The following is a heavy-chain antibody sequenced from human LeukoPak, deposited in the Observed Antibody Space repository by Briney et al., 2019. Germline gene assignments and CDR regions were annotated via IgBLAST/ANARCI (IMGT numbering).Heavy chain of an antibody. D-gene: IGHD5-24*01. CDR3: ARGMATIKY. J-gene: IGHJ4*02. V-gene: IGHV3-21*01. CDR2: ISSSSSYI. CDR1: GFTFSSYS. Sequence: GGSLRLSCAASGFTFSSYSMNWVRQAPGKGLEWVSFISSSSSYIYYADSVKGRFTISRDNAKNSLYLQTNSLRAEDTAVYYCARGMATIKYWGQGTLVTVSS.